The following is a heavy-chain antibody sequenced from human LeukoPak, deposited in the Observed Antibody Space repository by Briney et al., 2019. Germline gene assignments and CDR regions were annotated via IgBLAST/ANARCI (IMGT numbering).Heavy chain of an antibody. CDR2: FDPEDGET. V-gene: IGHV1-24*01. D-gene: IGHD3-22*01. CDR3: ATYYYDSSGYYWAWFDP. J-gene: IGHJ5*02. CDR1: GYTLTELS. Sequence: ASVEVSCKVSGYTLTELSMHWVRQAPGKGLEWMGGFDPEDGETIYAQKFQGRVTMTEDTSTDTAYMELSSLRSEDTAVYYCATYYYDSSGYYWAWFDPWGQGTLVTVSS.